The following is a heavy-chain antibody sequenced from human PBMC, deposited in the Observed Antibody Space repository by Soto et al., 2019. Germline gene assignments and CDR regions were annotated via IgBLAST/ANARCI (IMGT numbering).Heavy chain of an antibody. V-gene: IGHV3-23*01. CDR2: ISGSGGST. Sequence: EVQLLESGGGLVQPGGSLRLSCVASGFSFVDYAMTWVRQAPGKGLEWVSAISGSGGSTYYADAVRGRFTISRDHSKNTLFLQMDSLRVEDTAIYYCAKDQYSYGYGEDPFDCWGQGTLVTVSS. D-gene: IGHD5-18*01. J-gene: IGHJ4*02. CDR1: GFSFVDYA. CDR3: AKDQYSYGYGEDPFDC.